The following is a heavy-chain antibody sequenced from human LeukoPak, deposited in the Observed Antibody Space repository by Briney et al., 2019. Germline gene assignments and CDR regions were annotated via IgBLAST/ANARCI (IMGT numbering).Heavy chain of an antibody. CDR3: ARDRRNSLSYLSY. Sequence: ASVKVSCKASGCTFTGYYMHWVRQAPGQGLEWMGRINPNSGGTNYAQKFQGRVTMTRDTSISTAYMELSRLRSDDTAVYYCARDRRNSLSYLSYWGQGTLVTVSS. CDR1: GCTFTGYY. V-gene: IGHV1-2*06. CDR2: INPNSGGT. D-gene: IGHD1-14*01. J-gene: IGHJ4*02.